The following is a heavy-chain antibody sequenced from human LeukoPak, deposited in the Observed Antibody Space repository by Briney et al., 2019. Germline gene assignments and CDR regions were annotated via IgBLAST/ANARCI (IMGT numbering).Heavy chain of an antibody. D-gene: IGHD1-26*01. CDR3: ARSFYDFDY. J-gene: IGHJ4*02. CDR1: GYTFTTFG. Sequence: ASVKVSCKASGYTFTTFGVSWVRQAPGQGLEWMGWISAHTGNTNYAQKFQGRVTLTTDTSTSTAYMELRSLRSDDTAVYCCARSFYDFDYWGQGTLVTVSS. CDR2: ISAHTGNT. V-gene: IGHV1-18*01.